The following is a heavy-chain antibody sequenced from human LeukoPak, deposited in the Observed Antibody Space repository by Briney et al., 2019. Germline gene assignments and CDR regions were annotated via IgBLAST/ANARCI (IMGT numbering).Heavy chain of an antibody. CDR3: ARQPNSSGWYSDS. J-gene: IGHJ5*01. CDR2: INHSGST. CDR1: GGSISSYY. D-gene: IGHD6-19*01. V-gene: IGHV4-34*01. Sequence: KTSETLSLTCTVSGGSISSYYWSWIRQPPGKGLEWIGEINHSGSTNYNPSLKSRVTISVGTSKNQFSLKLSSVTAADTAVYFCARQPNSSGWYSDSWGQGTLVTVSS.